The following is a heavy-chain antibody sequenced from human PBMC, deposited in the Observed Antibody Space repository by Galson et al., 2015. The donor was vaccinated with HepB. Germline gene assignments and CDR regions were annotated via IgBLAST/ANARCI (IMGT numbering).Heavy chain of an antibody. CDR3: AKSRGGGSSWYYFDS. Sequence: SLRLSCAASEFTFSSYAMSWVRRAPGKRLEWVSGISGSGGSTYYADSVKGRFTISRDNSKNTLYLQMNSLRAEDTAVYYCAKSRGGGSSWYYFDSWGQGTLVTVSS. CDR1: EFTFSSYA. CDR2: ISGSGGST. D-gene: IGHD6-13*01. V-gene: IGHV3-23*01. J-gene: IGHJ4*02.